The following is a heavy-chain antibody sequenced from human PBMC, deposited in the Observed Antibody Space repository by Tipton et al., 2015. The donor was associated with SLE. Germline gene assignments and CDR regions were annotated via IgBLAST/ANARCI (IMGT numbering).Heavy chain of an antibody. D-gene: IGHD3-10*01. CDR1: GGTLSSYG. Sequence: QSGAEVKKPGSSVKVSCKASGGTLSSYGISWVRQAPGQGLEWMGRIIPILGITNYAQKFQGRVTITADKSTSTAYMELSSLRSEDTAVYYCARERKEPYYYGSGSTWGQGTLVTVSS. J-gene: IGHJ5*02. V-gene: IGHV1-69*04. CDR2: IIPILGIT. CDR3: ARERKEPYYYGSGST.